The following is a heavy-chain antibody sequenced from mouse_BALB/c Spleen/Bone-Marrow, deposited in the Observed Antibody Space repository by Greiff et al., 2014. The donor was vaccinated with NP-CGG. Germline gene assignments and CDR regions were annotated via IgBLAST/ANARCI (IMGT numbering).Heavy chain of an antibody. CDR3: AREGYYGSPFAY. CDR1: GYTFTSYW. J-gene: IGHJ3*01. D-gene: IGHD1-1*01. Sequence: QVQLQQSGAELAKPGASVKMSCKASGYTFTSYWMRWVKQRPGQGLEWIGYINPSTGYTEYNQKFKDKATLTADKSSTTAYMQLSIMTSEDSAVYYCAREGYYGSPFAYWGQGTLVTVSA. V-gene: IGHV1-7*01. CDR2: INPSTGYT.